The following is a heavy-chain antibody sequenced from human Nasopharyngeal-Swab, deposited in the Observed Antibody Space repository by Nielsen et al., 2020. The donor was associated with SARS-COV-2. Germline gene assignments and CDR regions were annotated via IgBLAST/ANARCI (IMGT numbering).Heavy chain of an antibody. CDR2: INHSGST. CDR3: ARAETKISGYDLFDY. V-gene: IGHV4-34*01. J-gene: IGHJ4*02. CDR1: GGSFSGYY. Sequence: SETLSLICAVYGGSFSGYYWSWIRQPPGKGLEWIGEINHSGSTNYNPSLKSRVTISVDTSKNQFSLKLSSVTAADTAVYYCARAETKISGYDLFDYWGQGTLVTVSS. D-gene: IGHD5-12*01.